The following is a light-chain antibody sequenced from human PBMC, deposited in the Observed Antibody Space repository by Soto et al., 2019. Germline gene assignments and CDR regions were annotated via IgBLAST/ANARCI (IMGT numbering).Light chain of an antibody. J-gene: IGKJ2*01. Sequence: DIQMTQSPSTLSASVGDRVTITCRASQSIDSSLAWYQQKPRKGPKLLIYDASTLESGVPSGFSGSGLGTEFALTISSLQPDDFATFYCQQYNSYGTFGQGTKVDIK. CDR1: QSIDSS. CDR2: DAS. CDR3: QQYNSYGT. V-gene: IGKV1-5*01.